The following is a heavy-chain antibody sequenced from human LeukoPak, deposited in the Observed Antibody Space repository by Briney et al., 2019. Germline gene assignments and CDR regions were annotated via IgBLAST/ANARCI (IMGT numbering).Heavy chain of an antibody. D-gene: IGHD2-8*01. V-gene: IGHV4-38-2*01. CDR1: AYSISSGYY. J-gene: IGHJ4*02. CDR3: ARVWNY. Sequence: SETLSLTCAVSAYSISSGYYWGWIRQPPGKGLEWIGSIYHSGSTYYNPSLKSRVTISVDTSKNQFSLKLSSVTAADTAVYYCARVWNYWGQGTLVTVSS. CDR2: IYHSGST.